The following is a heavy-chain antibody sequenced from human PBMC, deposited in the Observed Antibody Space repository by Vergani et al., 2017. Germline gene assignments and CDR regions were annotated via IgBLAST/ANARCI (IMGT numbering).Heavy chain of an antibody. CDR3: ARLYVRDSSGSQYFDY. J-gene: IGHJ4*02. CDR2: IHPADSDT. V-gene: IGHV5-51*01. CDR1: GYSFTNYW. Sequence: EVQLVQSGAEVKKPGESLKISCQISGYSFTNYWIGWVRQMPGKGLEWMGIIHPADSDTRYSPSFQGQVTISVDKSISTAYLQRSSLRASDSAMYYCARLYVRDSSGSQYFDYWVQGTLVTVSS. D-gene: IGHD3-22*01.